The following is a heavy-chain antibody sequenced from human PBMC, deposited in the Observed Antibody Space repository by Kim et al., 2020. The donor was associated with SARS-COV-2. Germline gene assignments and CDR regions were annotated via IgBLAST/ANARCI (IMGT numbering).Heavy chain of an antibody. V-gene: IGHV4-39*07. J-gene: IGHJ4*02. CDR2: IYYSGST. Sequence: SETLSLTCTVSGGSISSSSYYWGWIRQPPGKGLEWIGSIYYSGSTYYNPSLKSRVTISVDTSKNQFSLKLSSVTAADTAVYYCARDGYCSGGSCYSLPAIDYWGQGTLVTVSS. CDR3: ARDGYCSGGSCYSLPAIDY. CDR1: GGSISSSSYY. D-gene: IGHD2-15*01.